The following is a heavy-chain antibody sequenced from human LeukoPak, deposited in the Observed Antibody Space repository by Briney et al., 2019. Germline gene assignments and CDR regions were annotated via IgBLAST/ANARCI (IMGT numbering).Heavy chain of an antibody. CDR2: IRSKAYGGTT. CDR1: GFTFGDYA. Sequence: PGGSLRLSCTASGFTFGDYAMSWVRQAPGKGLEWVGFIRSKAYGGTTEYAASVKGRFTISRDDSKSIAYLQMNSLKTEDTAVYYCTSSGPAKTPYCSSTSCSKGAFDIWGQGTMVTVSS. V-gene: IGHV3-49*04. J-gene: IGHJ3*02. D-gene: IGHD2-2*01. CDR3: TSSGPAKTPYCSSTSCSKGAFDI.